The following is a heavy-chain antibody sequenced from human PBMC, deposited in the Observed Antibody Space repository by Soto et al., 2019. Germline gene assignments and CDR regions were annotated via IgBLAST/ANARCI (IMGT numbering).Heavy chain of an antibody. J-gene: IGHJ4*02. CDR2: IYYSGST. CDR1: GGSISSYY. CDR3: ARASGYDFWSGYYFGTYYFDY. D-gene: IGHD3-3*01. Sequence: PSETLSLTCTVSGGSISSYYWSWIRQPPGKGLEWIGYIYYSGSTNYNPSLKSRVTISVDTSKNQFSLKLSSVTAADTAMYYCARASGYDFWSGYYFGTYYFDYWGQGTLVTVSS. V-gene: IGHV4-59*01.